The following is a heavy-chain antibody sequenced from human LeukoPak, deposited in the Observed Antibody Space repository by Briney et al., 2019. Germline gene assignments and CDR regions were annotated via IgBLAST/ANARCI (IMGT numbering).Heavy chain of an antibody. J-gene: IGHJ4*02. CDR1: GGSFSGYY. CDR3: ARGRYYYDSSDY. V-gene: IGHV4-34*01. Sequence: SETLSLTCAVYGGSFSGYYWSWIRQPPGKGLEWIGEINHSGSTNYNPSLKSRVTISVDTSKNQFSLKLSSVTAADTAVYYCARGRYYYDSSDYWGQGTLVTVSP. D-gene: IGHD3-22*01. CDR2: INHSGST.